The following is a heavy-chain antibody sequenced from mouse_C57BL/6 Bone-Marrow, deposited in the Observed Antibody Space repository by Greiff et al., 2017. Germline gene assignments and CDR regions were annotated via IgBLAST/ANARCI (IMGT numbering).Heavy chain of an antibody. CDR3: ARVITTVSMDY. Sequence: EVKLEESGPGLVKPSQSLSLTCSVTGYSITSGYYWNWIRQFPGNKLEWMGYISYDGSNNYNPSLKNRISITRDTSKNQFFLKLNSVTTEDTATYYCARVITTVSMDYWGQGTSVTVSS. CDR2: ISYDGSN. D-gene: IGHD1-1*01. J-gene: IGHJ4*01. CDR1: GYSITSGYY. V-gene: IGHV3-6*01.